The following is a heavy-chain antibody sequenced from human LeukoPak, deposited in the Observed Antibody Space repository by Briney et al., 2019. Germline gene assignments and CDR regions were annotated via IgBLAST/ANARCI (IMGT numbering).Heavy chain of an antibody. CDR1: GFTFSSYE. J-gene: IGHJ4*02. D-gene: IGHD4-17*01. V-gene: IGHV3-48*03. Sequence: GGSLRLSCAASGFTFSSYEMNWVRQAPGKGLEWVSYISSRGSSIYYADSVKGRFTISRDNAKNSLYLQMNSLRAEDTAIYYCARDENGDFSFDYWGQGTLVTVSS. CDR2: ISSRGSSI. CDR3: ARDENGDFSFDY.